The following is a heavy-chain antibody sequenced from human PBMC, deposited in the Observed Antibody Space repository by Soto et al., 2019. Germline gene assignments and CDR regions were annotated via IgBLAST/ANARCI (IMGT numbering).Heavy chain of an antibody. CDR3: ARDGGGADYYFDY. V-gene: IGHV3-21*01. CDR2: ISSSSSYI. CDR1: GFTFSSYS. J-gene: IGHJ4*02. D-gene: IGHD3-16*01. Sequence: EVQLVESGGGLVKPGGSLRLSCAASGFTFSSYSMNWVRQAPGKGLEWVSSISSSSSYIYYADSVKGRFTISRDNAKNSLYLQMNSLRAEDTAVYYCARDGGGADYYFDYWGQGTLVTVSS.